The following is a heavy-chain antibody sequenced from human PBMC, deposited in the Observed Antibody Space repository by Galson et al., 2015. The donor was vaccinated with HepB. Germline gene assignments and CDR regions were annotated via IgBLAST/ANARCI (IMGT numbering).Heavy chain of an antibody. D-gene: IGHD4-17*01. CDR1: GFTFSSYA. CDR2: ISGSGGST. Sequence: SLRLSCAASGFTFSSYAMSWVRQAPGKGLEWVSAISGSGGSTYYADSVKGRFTISRDNSKNTLYLQMNSLRAEDTAVYYCAKGAVTISLDIAPGDAFDIWGQGTMVTVSS. V-gene: IGHV3-23*01. CDR3: AKGAVTISLDIAPGDAFDI. J-gene: IGHJ3*02.